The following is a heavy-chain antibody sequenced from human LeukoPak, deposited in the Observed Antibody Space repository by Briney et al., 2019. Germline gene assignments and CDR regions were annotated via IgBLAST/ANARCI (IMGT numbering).Heavy chain of an antibody. CDR2: ISGSGDRT. V-gene: IGHV3-23*01. J-gene: IGHJ4*02. D-gene: IGHD3-9*01. Sequence: QPGGSLRLSCAASGFTFSSSGMIWVRQAPGKGLEWVSAISGSGDRTYHADSVKGRFTISRDNSKNTLYLHMNSLRAEDTAVYYCARGQYDILTGLPLPDSWGQGTLVTVSS. CDR1: GFTFSSSG. CDR3: ARGQYDILTGLPLPDS.